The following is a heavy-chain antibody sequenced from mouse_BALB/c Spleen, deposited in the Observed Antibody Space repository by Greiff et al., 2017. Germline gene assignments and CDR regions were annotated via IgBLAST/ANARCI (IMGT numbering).Heavy chain of an antibody. Sequence: QVQLKESGAELVRPGVSVKISCKGSGYTFTDYAMHWVKQSHAKSLEWIGVISTYYGDASYNQKFKGKATMTVDKSSSTAYMELARLTSEDSAIYYCARGGKAWFAYWGQGTLVTVSA. V-gene: IGHV1S137*01. CDR3: ARGGKAWFAY. CDR1: GYTFTDYA. D-gene: IGHD2-1*01. CDR2: ISTYYGDA. J-gene: IGHJ3*01.